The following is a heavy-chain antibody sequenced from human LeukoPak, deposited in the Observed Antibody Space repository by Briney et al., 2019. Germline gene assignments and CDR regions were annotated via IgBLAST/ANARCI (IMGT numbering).Heavy chain of an antibody. D-gene: IGHD2-2*01. Sequence: PSETLSLTCTASGGSMTHYFWNWIRQPPGKGLEWIGYTHTSGSPDYSRSLKSRVTISLDTSKNQSSLMLSSVTAADTAVYFCARATQRYCSGTTCFPYWFDTWGQGTLATVSS. J-gene: IGHJ5*02. CDR1: GGSMTHYF. CDR3: ARATQRYCSGTTCFPYWFDT. CDR2: THTSGSP. V-gene: IGHV4-4*09.